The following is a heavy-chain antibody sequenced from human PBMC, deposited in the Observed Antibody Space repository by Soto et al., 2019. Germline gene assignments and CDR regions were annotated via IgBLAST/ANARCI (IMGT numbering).Heavy chain of an antibody. Sequence: QVQLQESGPGLVKPSQTLSLTCTVSGGSISSGGYYWSWIRQHPGKGLEWIGYIYYSGSTYYNPSLKSRXXIXVXXSKNQFSLKLSSVTAADTAVYYCAGRGYSYAPPSYWGQGTLVTVSS. J-gene: IGHJ4*02. V-gene: IGHV4-31*03. D-gene: IGHD5-18*01. CDR3: AGRGYSYAPPSY. CDR1: GGSISSGGYY. CDR2: IYYSGST.